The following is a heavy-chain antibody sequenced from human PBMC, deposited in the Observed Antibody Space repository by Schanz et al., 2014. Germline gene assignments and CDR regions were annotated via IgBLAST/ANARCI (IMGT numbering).Heavy chain of an antibody. CDR3: ARNYGGHSEESDRYGMDV. V-gene: IGHV1-46*01. CDR2: INPSGGST. J-gene: IGHJ6*02. CDR1: GYTFTRYY. Sequence: QVQLVQSGAEVKKPGASVKVSCKASGYTFTRYYIHWVRQAPGQGLEWMGIINPSGGSTTYAQKFQGRVTMTSDTSTSTVYMELSSLRSEDTALYYCARNYGGHSEESDRYGMDVGGQGTTVTVSS. D-gene: IGHD4-17*01.